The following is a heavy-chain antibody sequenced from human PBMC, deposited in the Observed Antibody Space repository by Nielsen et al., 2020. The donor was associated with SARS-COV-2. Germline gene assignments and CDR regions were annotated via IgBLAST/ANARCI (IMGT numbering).Heavy chain of an antibody. V-gene: IGHV3-23*01. CDR3: AKDGVVRGDALDL. CDR2: ISGSGGST. Sequence: GGSLRLSCAASGLTFSSYAMSWVRQAPGKGLEWVSAISGSGGSTYYADSVKGRFTISRDNSKNTLYLQMNSLRAEDTAVYYCAKDGVVRGDALDLWGQGTMVTVSS. CDR1: GLTFSSYA. D-gene: IGHD3-10*01. J-gene: IGHJ3*01.